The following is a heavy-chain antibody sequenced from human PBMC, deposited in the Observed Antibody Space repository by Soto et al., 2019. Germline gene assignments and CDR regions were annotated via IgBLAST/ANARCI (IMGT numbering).Heavy chain of an antibody. D-gene: IGHD1-26*01. V-gene: IGHV4-28*01. Sequence: PSETLSLACAVSGYSSSSSIWWGWFRQPPGKGLEWIGYIYYSGTTYYNPSLKSRVTMSVDTSKNQFSLKLTSVTAVDTAVYYCARREIQGPIDYSGQGTLVTVSS. CDR2: IYYSGTT. CDR1: GYSSSSSIW. CDR3: ARREIQGPIDY. J-gene: IGHJ4*02.